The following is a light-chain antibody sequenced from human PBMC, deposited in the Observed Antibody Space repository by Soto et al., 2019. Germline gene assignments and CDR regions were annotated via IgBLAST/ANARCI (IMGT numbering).Light chain of an antibody. CDR2: AAS. Sequence: IPMTQSPSSLSASVGDRVTIICRATENIDNFLNWYQQKPGKAPKLLIHAASSLQTGASTRFSGSGSGTDFTLTISSLQPQDIATYYCQQAYSTPQSFGGGTKVEIK. CDR1: ENIDNF. V-gene: IGKV1-39*01. J-gene: IGKJ4*01. CDR3: QQAYSTPQS.